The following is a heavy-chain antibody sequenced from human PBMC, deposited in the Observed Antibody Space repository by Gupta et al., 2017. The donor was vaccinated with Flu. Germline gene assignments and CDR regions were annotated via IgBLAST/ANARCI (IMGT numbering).Heavy chain of an antibody. CDR1: GFHFSDLG. J-gene: IGHJ4*02. V-gene: IGHV3-30*18. Sequence: QAQLVQSGGGVVRPGTSPKISCAALGFHFSDLGMHWVPPAPGKGLEWMAVISDDGSTQWYEDSVRGRFTISRDNSKNTLFLQMNSLRADDTAVYYCAKGGRHNWNDDGDYWGQGTLVTVSS. D-gene: IGHD1-20*01. CDR2: ISDDGSTQ. CDR3: AKGGRHNWNDDGDY.